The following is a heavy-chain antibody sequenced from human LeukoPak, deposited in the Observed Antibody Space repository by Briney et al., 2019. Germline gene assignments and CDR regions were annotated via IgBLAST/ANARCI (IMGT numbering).Heavy chain of an antibody. CDR2: ISYDGSNK. J-gene: IGHJ6*02. Sequence: GRSLRLSCAASGFTFSSYGMHWVRQAPGKGLEWVAVISYDGSNKYYADSVKGRFTISRDNSKNTLYLQMNSLRAGDTAVYYCAKGDSSAYYYGMDVWGQGTTVTVSS. V-gene: IGHV3-30*18. CDR1: GFTFSSYG. CDR3: AKGDSSAYYYGMDV. D-gene: IGHD6-19*01.